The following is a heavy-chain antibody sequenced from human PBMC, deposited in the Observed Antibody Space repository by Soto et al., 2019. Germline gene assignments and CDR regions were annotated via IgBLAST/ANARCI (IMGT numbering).Heavy chain of an antibody. D-gene: IGHD1-26*01. J-gene: IGHJ4*02. Sequence: EVQLLESGGGLVQPGGSLRLSCAASGFAFHTHALSWVRQAPGKGLEWVSGISASGVTTYYADSVKGRFAISRDNSKNTVTLQMNSLRAEDTAFDYCAKDRTPPLRHSPSSQAIKNLRVGQCFDSWGQGTLVTVSS. CDR1: GFAFHTHA. CDR3: AKDRTPPLRHSPSSQAIKNLRVGQCFDS. V-gene: IGHV3-23*01. CDR2: ISASGVTT.